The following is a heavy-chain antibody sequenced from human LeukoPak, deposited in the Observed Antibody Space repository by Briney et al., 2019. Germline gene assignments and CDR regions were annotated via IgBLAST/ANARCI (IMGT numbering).Heavy chain of an antibody. CDR2: ISSSSSTI. V-gene: IGHV3-48*02. CDR3: ARAVTRRWLQTHFAY. D-gene: IGHD5-24*01. CDR1: VFTFSIYS. J-gene: IGHJ4*02. Sequence: GGSLRLSCAASVFTFSIYSTNWVRQAPGKGLEWVSYISSSSSTIYYADSVKGRFTISRDNAKNSLYLQMNSLRDEDTAVYYCARAVTRRWLQTHFAYWGQGTLVTVSS.